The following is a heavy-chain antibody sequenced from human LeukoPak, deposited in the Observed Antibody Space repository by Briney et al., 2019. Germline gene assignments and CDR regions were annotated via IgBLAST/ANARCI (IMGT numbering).Heavy chain of an antibody. CDR1: GGTFSIYA. V-gene: IGHV1-69*13. Sequence: GASVKVSCKASGGTFSIYAISWVRQAPGQGLEWMGGIITMFGTANYAQKFQGRVTITADESTSTAYMELSSLRSEDTAVYYCARDPDSSGWLDYWGQGTLVTVSS. CDR3: ARDPDSSGWLDY. J-gene: IGHJ4*02. CDR2: IITMFGTA. D-gene: IGHD6-19*01.